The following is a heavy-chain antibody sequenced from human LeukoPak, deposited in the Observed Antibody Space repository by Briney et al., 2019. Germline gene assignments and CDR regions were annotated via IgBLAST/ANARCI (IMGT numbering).Heavy chain of an antibody. CDR1: GVFINSDY. J-gene: IGHJ6*03. CDR2: IYYSGST. V-gene: IGHV4-59*01. Sequence: SETLSLTCSASGVFINSDYWSWIRQPPGKGLEWIGYIYYSGSTNYNPSLKNRVTMSVDTSKNQFSLKVSSVTTADTAVYYCARSPEIVATNRNFYYYMDVWGKGTTVTVSS. CDR3: ARSPEIVATNRNFYYYMDV. D-gene: IGHD5-12*01.